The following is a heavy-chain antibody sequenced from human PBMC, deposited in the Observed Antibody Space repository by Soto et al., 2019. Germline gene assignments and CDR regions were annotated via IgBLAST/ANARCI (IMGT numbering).Heavy chain of an antibody. D-gene: IGHD6-25*01. V-gene: IGHV3-33*01. Sequence: QVQLVESGGGVVQPGRSLRLSCGVYGFTFSAHGMHWVRQAPGKGLEWVAVIWYDGGTKYHADSVEGRFTISRDNSKNILYLQRDGLSAGDTAMYYCAREGGGGSARYFDYWGQGTPVTVSS. CDR1: GFTFSAHG. CDR2: IWYDGGTK. CDR3: AREGGGGSARYFDY. J-gene: IGHJ4*02.